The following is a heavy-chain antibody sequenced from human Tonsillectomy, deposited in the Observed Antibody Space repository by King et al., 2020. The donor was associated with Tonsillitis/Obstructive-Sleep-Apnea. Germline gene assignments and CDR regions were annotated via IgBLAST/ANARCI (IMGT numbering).Heavy chain of an antibody. J-gene: IGHJ4*02. Sequence: VTLKESGPTLVKPTQTLTLTCTFSGFSLSTSGVGVGWIRQPPGKALEWFALIYWDVVMRYSPYLKSRLTITKDTSKNQVVLTMTNMDPVDTATYYCAHMDLRRPFDCWGQGTLVTVSS. D-gene: IGHD2-2*03. V-gene: IGHV2-5*02. CDR3: AHMDLRRPFDC. CDR2: IYWDVVM. CDR1: GFSLSTSGVG.